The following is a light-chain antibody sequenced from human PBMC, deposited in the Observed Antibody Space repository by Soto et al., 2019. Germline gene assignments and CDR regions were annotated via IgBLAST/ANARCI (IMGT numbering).Light chain of an antibody. CDR2: GAS. V-gene: IGKV3-20*01. Sequence: EIVLTQSPGTPSLSPGERATLSCRASQSVSSNSLAWYQQKPGQAPRLLIYGASSRATGIPDRFSGSGSGRDFTLTISRLEPEDFAVYYCQQFSSYPLTFGGGTKVDIK. CDR1: QSVSSNS. CDR3: QQFSSYPLT. J-gene: IGKJ4*01.